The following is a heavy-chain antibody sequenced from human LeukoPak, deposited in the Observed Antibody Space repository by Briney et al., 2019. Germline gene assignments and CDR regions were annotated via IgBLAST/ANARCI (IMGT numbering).Heavy chain of an antibody. V-gene: IGHV3-74*01. CDR2: MNPDGSGS. CDR3: TRNLYGDC. CDR1: GFTFSTYW. Sequence: GGSLRLSCAASGFTFSTYWMHWVRQAPGKGLVWVSRMNPDGSGSYYADSVKGRFTISRDNAKNTLYLQMNSLRAEDTAVYYCTRNLYGDCWGQGTLVTVSS. J-gene: IGHJ4*02. D-gene: IGHD3-16*01.